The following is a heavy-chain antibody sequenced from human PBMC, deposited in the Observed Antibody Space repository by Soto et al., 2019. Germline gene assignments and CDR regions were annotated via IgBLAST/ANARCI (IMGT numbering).Heavy chain of an antibody. D-gene: IGHD2-2*01. CDR3: AREDCSSTSCYSDTGANWFDP. Sequence: ASVKVSCKASGYTFTSYAMHWVRQAPGQRLEWMGWISAYSGGTNYAQKFQGWVTMTRDTSISTAYMELSRLRSDDTAVYYCAREDCSSTSCYSDTGANWFDPWGQGTLVTVSS. V-gene: IGHV1-2*04. J-gene: IGHJ5*02. CDR2: ISAYSGGT. CDR1: GYTFTSYA.